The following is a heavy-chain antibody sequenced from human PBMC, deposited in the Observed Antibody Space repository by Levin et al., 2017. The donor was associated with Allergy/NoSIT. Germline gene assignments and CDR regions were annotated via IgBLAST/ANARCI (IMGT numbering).Heavy chain of an antibody. V-gene: IGHV3-23*01. J-gene: IGHJ4*02. Sequence: QPGGSLRLSCAASGFTFSSYAMSWVRQAPGKGLEWVSAISGSGGSTYYADSVKGRFTISRDNSKNTLYLQMNSLRAEDTAVYYCAKDLGWYSSLSGYFDYWGQGTLVTVSS. CDR1: GFTFSSYA. CDR3: AKDLGWYSSLSGYFDY. CDR2: ISGSGGST. D-gene: IGHD6-13*01.